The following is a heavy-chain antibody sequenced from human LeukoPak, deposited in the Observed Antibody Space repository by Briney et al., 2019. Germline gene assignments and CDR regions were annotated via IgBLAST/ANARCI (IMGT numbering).Heavy chain of an antibody. CDR3: VRDGYCSRSNCLWAGWFDP. D-gene: IGHD2-2*01. V-gene: IGHV1-2*02. Sequence: ASVKVSCKASGYIFTAYFILWVRQAPGQGLEWMGWINPNNGDTKYAQKFQGRITMTRDSSLSTAYMELSSLRSDDTAVYYCVRDGYCSRSNCLWAGWFDPWGQGTLLTVSS. J-gene: IGHJ5*02. CDR2: INPNNGDT. CDR1: GYIFTAYF.